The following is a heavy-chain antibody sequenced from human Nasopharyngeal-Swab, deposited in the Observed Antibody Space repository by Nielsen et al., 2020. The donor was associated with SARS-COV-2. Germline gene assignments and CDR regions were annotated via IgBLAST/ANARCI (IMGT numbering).Heavy chain of an antibody. D-gene: IGHD2-2*01. Sequence: GGSLRLSCAASGFTFSSYSMNWVRQAPGKGLEGVSSISSSSSYIYYADSVKGRFTISRDNAKNSLYLQMNSLRAEDTAVYYCARELSGYCSSPLGCYYYGMDVWGQGTTVTVSS. CDR2: ISSSSSYI. J-gene: IGHJ6*02. CDR1: GFTFSSYS. CDR3: ARELSGYCSSPLGCYYYGMDV. V-gene: IGHV3-21*01.